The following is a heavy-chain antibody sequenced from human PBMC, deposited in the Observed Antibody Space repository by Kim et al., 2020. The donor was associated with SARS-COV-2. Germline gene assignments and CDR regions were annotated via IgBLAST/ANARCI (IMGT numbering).Heavy chain of an antibody. Sequence: TNNAAHVKGRFTSSRDDSKNTLYLQMNSLKTEDTAVYYCTHLSGSTFDYWGQGTLVTVSS. D-gene: IGHD3-10*01. J-gene: IGHJ4*02. CDR3: THLSGSTFDY. CDR2: T. V-gene: IGHV3-15*06.